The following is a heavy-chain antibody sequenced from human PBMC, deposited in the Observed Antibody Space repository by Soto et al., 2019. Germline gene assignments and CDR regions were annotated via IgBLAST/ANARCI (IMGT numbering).Heavy chain of an antibody. CDR2: IFHGGST. J-gene: IGHJ6*02. CDR3: ASLRSSYGVDV. Sequence: SNTLSRTCAVPGYSISSANRWTWVRRPPGKGLEWIGGIFHGGSTSYNPSLKSLLNLSLDKFRNHFSLNLTSVTAADSAVYYYASLRSSYGVDVWGQGTAVTVS. V-gene: IGHV4-4*02. CDR1: GYSISSANR.